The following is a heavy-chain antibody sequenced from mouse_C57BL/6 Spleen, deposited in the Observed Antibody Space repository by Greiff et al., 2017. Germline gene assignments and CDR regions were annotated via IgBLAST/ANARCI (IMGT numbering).Heavy chain of an antibody. V-gene: IGHV5-12*01. CDR1: GFTFSDYY. Sequence: GGGLVQPGGSLKLSCAASGFTFSDYYMYWVRQTPEKRLEWVAYISNGGGSTYYPDTVKGRFTISRDNAKNTLYLQMSRLKSEETAMYYCARQMGSYFDYWGQGTTLTVSS. CDR2: ISNGGGST. J-gene: IGHJ2*01. CDR3: ARQMGSYFDY. D-gene: IGHD3-1*01.